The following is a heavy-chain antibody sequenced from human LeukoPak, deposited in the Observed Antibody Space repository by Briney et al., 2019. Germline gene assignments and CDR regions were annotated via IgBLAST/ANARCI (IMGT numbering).Heavy chain of an antibody. Sequence: ASVKVSCKASGYTFTSYAMHWVRHAHGQRLEWMGWINASNGNTKYSQTFPGRVPITRDTSTSTDSMELTSLRSEDRGVYYCSKSGITMVRGGSGGLDVWGKGTTVTVSS. J-gene: IGHJ6*04. V-gene: IGHV1-3*01. CDR2: INASNGNT. D-gene: IGHD3-10*01. CDR1: GYTFTSYA. CDR3: SKSGITMVRGGSGGLDV.